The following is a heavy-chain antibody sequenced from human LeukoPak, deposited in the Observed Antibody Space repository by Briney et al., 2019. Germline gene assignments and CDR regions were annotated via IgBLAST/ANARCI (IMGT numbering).Heavy chain of an antibody. Sequence: SETLSLTCTVSGGSISSYYWSWIRQPPGKGLEWIGYIYYSGSTNYNPSLKSRVTISVDTSKNQFSLKLSSVTAADTAAYYCARDPSFWSGYYSPAFDIWGQGTMVTVSS. J-gene: IGHJ3*02. V-gene: IGHV4-59*01. CDR3: ARDPSFWSGYYSPAFDI. CDR2: IYYSGST. CDR1: GGSISSYY. D-gene: IGHD3-3*01.